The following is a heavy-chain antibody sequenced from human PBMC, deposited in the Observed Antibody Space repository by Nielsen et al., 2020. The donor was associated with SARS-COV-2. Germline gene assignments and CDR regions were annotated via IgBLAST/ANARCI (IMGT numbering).Heavy chain of an antibody. Sequence: SETLSLTCTVSGGSISSGDYYWSWIRQPPGKGLEWIGRIYTSGSTNYNPSLKSRVTMSVDTSKNQFSLKLSSVTAADTAVYYCARDSSGWHYFDYWGQGTLVTVSS. CDR3: ARDSSGWHYFDY. J-gene: IGHJ4*02. CDR2: IYTSGST. D-gene: IGHD6-19*01. CDR1: GGSISSGDYY. V-gene: IGHV4-61*02.